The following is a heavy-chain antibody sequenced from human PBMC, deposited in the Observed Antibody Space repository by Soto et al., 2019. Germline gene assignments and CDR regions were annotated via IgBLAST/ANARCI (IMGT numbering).Heavy chain of an antibody. CDR1: GGLISKYS. Sequence: QVQLVQSGAEVRKPGSSVKVSCKTSGGLISKYSFNWVRQAPGQGLEWMGGVLPIRGSTDYAQKFQGRLTITADRSTSTVYMELSRLRSDGTANYDCATIRVRGGPLRFEDGGQGMLISVSS. D-gene: IGHD5-12*01. J-gene: IGHJ4*01. CDR2: VLPIRGST. V-gene: IGHV1-69*06. CDR3: ATIRVRGGPLRFED.